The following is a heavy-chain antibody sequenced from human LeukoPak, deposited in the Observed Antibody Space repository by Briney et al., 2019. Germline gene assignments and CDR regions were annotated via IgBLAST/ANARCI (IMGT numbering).Heavy chain of an antibody. V-gene: IGHV3-7*01. D-gene: IGHD2-2*02. J-gene: IGHJ6*02. CDR1: GFTFSSYW. CDR2: IKQDGSEK. Sequence: GGSLRLSCAASGFTFSSYWTSWVRQAPGKGLEWVANIKQDGSEKYYVDSVKGRFTISRDNAKNSLYLQMNSLRAEDTAVYYCARDVVVVPAAIPGLYYYYGMDVWGQGTTVTVSS. CDR3: ARDVVVVPAAIPGLYYYYGMDV.